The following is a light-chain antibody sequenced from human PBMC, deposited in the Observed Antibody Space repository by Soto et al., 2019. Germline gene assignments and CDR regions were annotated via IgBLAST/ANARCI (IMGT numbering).Light chain of an antibody. Sequence: DIVMTQSPDSLAVSLGERATINCKSSQSVLYSSNNKNYLAWYQQRPGQPPNLLIYWASTRESGVPDRFSGSGSGTDFTLTIRSLQAEDVAIYYCQQDFSLPWTFGQGTKVEIK. V-gene: IGKV4-1*01. CDR2: WAS. J-gene: IGKJ1*01. CDR3: QQDFSLPWT. CDR1: QSVLYSSNNKNY.